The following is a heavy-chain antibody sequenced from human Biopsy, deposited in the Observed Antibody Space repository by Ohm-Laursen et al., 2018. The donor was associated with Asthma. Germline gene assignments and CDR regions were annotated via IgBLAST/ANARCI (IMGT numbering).Heavy chain of an antibody. J-gene: IGHJ4*02. CDR1: GGTFNTYV. CDR2: INSVFGTT. D-gene: IGHD2-2*01. CDR3: ARKAGSCISRTCYSLDF. Sequence: SVKVSCKSLGGTFNTYVIGWVRQAPGQGLEWMGGINSVFGTTTYPQKFQDRVTITADDSTSTVYMELSSLRSEGTAVYYCARKAGSCISRTCYSLDFWGQGTLITVSS. V-gene: IGHV1-69*13.